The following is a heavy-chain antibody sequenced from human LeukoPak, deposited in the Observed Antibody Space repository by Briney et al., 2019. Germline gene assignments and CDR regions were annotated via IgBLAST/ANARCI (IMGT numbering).Heavy chain of an antibody. CDR3: AKSGGWGFDD. J-gene: IGHJ4*02. V-gene: IGHV3-23*01. D-gene: IGHD6-19*01. Sequence: GGSLRLSCAASGFTFSNYAMSWVRQAPGKGLAWVSAISGSGGNTYYADSVKGRFTISRDNSKNTLYLHMNSLRAEDTAVYYCAKSGGWGFDDWGQGTLVTVSS. CDR1: GFTFSNYA. CDR2: ISGSGGNT.